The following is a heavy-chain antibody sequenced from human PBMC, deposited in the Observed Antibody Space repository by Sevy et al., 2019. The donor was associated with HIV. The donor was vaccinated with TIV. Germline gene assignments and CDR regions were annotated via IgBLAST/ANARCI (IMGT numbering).Heavy chain of an antibody. J-gene: IGHJ6*03. CDR3: AKDRGRYSSSSGVRQEYYYMDV. CDR1: GFTFSSYG. D-gene: IGHD6-6*01. CDR2: ISYDGSNK. Sequence: GSLRLSCAASGFTFSSYGMHWVRQAPGKGLEWVAVISYDGSNKYYADSVKGRFTISRDNSKNTLYLQMNSLRAEDTAVYYCAKDRGRYSSSSGVRQEYYYMDVWGKGTTVTVSS. V-gene: IGHV3-30*18.